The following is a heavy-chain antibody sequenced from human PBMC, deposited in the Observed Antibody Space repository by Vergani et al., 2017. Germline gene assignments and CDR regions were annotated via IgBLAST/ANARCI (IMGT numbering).Heavy chain of an antibody. CDR3: AKDLVGYSSGWYGFDY. CDR2: IRYDGSNK. J-gene: IGHJ4*02. CDR1: GFTFSSYG. V-gene: IGHV3-30*02. D-gene: IGHD6-19*01. Sequence: QVQLVESGGGVVQPGGSLRLSCAASGFTFSSYGMHWVRQAPGKGLARVAFIRYDGSNKYYADSVKGRLTIFRDNSKNTLYLQMNSLRAEDTAVYYCAKDLVGYSSGWYGFDYWGQGTLVTVSS.